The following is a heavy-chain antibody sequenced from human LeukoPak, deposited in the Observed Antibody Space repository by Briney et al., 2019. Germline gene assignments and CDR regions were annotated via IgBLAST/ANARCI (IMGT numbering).Heavy chain of an antibody. CDR3: ARVRADDYGDYGPGDY. J-gene: IGHJ4*02. Sequence: GGSLRLSCAASGFTFSSYSMYWVRQAPGKGLEWVSSISSSSSYIYCADSVKGRFTISRDNAKNSLYLQMNSLRAEDTAVYYCARVRADDYGDYGPGDYWGQGTLVTVSS. CDR2: ISSSSSYI. D-gene: IGHD4-17*01. V-gene: IGHV3-21*01. CDR1: GFTFSSYS.